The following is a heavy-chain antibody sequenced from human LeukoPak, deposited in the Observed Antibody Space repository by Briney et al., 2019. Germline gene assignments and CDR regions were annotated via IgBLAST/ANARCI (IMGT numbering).Heavy chain of an antibody. CDR3: AKEAEPTAAADNDY. CDR2: IRGSGGST. J-gene: IGHJ4*02. D-gene: IGHD6-13*01. CDR1: AFTVSSNA. V-gene: IGHV3-23*01. Sequence: HSGGSLTLSRSAAAFTVSSNAMSCVRQARRKGLEWGLAIRGSGGSTNHPDSVKGRFTISRPNSKNTLYLQMNSLRAEDTAVYYCAKEAEPTAAADNDYWGQGTLVTVSS.